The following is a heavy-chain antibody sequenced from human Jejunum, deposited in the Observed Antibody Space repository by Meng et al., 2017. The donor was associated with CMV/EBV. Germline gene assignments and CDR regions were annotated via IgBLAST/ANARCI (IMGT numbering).Heavy chain of an antibody. Sequence: RLSCAASGFRFTTYGMYWVRQAPGKGLEWVAFIAYDESNKQYADSMKGRLTISRDNSKNTLYMQMNSLRPEDTAVYYCAKGPSHYWGQGTLVTVSS. CDR2: IAYDESNK. CDR1: GFRFTTYG. J-gene: IGHJ4*02. CDR3: AKGPSHY. V-gene: IGHV3-30*02.